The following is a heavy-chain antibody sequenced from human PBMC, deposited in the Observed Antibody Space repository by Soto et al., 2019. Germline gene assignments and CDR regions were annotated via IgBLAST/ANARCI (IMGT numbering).Heavy chain of an antibody. CDR2: VYYSGAA. Sequence: SETLSLTCNVSGGAITSDFWSWIRQPPGKGLEWIGYVYYSGAADYNPSPKPRVTISIATSKTQFSLRLASATAADTGVYYCARDHGSYPNTWGQGILVTVSS. CDR3: ARDHGSYPNT. CDR1: GGAITSDF. V-gene: IGHV4-59*01. D-gene: IGHD3-16*02. J-gene: IGHJ1*01.